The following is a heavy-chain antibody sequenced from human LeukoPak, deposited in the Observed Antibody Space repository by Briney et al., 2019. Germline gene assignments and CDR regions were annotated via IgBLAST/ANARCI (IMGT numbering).Heavy chain of an antibody. CDR3: ARGDIVATTHYYYYYMDV. J-gene: IGHJ6*03. D-gene: IGHD5-12*01. Sequence: GASVKVSCKASGGTFSSYAISWVRQAPGQGLEWMGGIIPIFGTANYAQKFQGRVTITTDESTSTAHMELSSLRSEDTAVYYCARGDIVATTHYYYYYMDVWGKGTTVTVSS. V-gene: IGHV1-69*05. CDR2: IIPIFGTA. CDR1: GGTFSSYA.